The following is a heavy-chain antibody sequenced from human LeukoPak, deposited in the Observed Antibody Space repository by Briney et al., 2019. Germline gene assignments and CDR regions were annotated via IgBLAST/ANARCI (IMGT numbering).Heavy chain of an antibody. V-gene: IGHV4-38-2*02. D-gene: IGHD1-14*01. Sequence: SETLSLTCTVSGYFISSGFYWGWIRQPPGKGLEWIGSIYHSGSTYYNPSLKSRVTISVDTSKNQFSLQLNSVTPDDTAVYYCTRNPFFDYWGQGTLVTVSS. CDR2: IYHSGST. CDR3: TRNPFFDY. CDR1: GYFISSGFY. J-gene: IGHJ4*02.